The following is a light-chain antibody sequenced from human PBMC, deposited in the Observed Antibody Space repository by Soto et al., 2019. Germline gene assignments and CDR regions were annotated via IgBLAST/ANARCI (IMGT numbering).Light chain of an antibody. CDR2: DIN. CDR3: GTWDNSLSAYV. V-gene: IGLV1-51*01. Sequence: QSVLTQPPSVSAAAGQKVTISCSGSSSNIGNNYVSWYQQLPGTAPKLLIYDINKRPSGIPDRFSGSKSGTSATLGITGLQTGDEADYYCGTWDNSLSAYVFGTGTKVTVL. J-gene: IGLJ1*01. CDR1: SSNIGNNY.